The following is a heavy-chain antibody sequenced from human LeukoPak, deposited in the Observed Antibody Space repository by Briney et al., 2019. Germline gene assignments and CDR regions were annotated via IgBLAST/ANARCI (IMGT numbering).Heavy chain of an antibody. D-gene: IGHD2-15*01. Sequence: GGSLRLSCAASGFTFSSYEMNWVRQAPGKWLEWVSYISSSGSTIYYADSVKGRFTISRDNSKNTLYLQMNSLRAEDTAVYYCAKGAIAALNAYFDYWGQGTLVTVSS. V-gene: IGHV3-48*03. CDR3: AKGAIAALNAYFDY. CDR1: GFTFSSYE. CDR2: ISSSGSTI. J-gene: IGHJ4*02.